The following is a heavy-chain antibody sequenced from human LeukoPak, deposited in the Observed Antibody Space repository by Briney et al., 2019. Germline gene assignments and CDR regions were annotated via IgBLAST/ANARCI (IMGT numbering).Heavy chain of an antibody. CDR1: GFTFSSYG. CDR3: ARDPERADY. J-gene: IGHJ4*02. V-gene: IGHV3-30*02. CDR2: IRYDGINK. Sequence: PGGSLRLSCAASGFTFSSYGMHWVRQVPGKGLEWVSFIRYDGINKYYADSVKGRFTIFRDNSKNTLYLQMNSLRPEDTAVYYCARDPERADYWGQGTLVTVSS.